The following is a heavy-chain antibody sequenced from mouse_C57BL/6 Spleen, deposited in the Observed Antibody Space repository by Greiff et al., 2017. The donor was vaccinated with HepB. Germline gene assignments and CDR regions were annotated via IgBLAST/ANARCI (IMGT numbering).Heavy chain of an antibody. Sequence: QVQLQQPGTELVKPGASVKLSCKASGYTFTSYWMHWVKQRPGQGLEWIGNINPSNGGTNYNEKFKSKATLTVDKSSSTAYMQLRSLTSEDSAVYYWARAITTVVDGYFDVWGTGTTVTVSS. D-gene: IGHD1-1*01. CDR1: GYTFTSYW. J-gene: IGHJ1*03. V-gene: IGHV1-53*01. CDR2: INPSNGGT. CDR3: ARAITTVVDGYFDV.